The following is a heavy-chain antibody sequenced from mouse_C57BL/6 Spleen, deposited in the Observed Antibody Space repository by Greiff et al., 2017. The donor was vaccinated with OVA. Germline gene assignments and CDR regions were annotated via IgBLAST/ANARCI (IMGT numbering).Heavy chain of an antibody. CDR3: ATVHDYDDPWFAY. CDR1: GYTFTSYG. CDR2: LSPSRVTT. J-gene: IGHJ3*01. V-gene: IGHV1-81*01. D-gene: IGHD2-4*01. Sequence: VQLQQSGAELARPGASVKLSCKASGYTFTSYGISWVKQRTGQGLEFIFSLSPSRVTTYYNEKFKGKATLTADKSSSTAYMELRSLTSEDSAVYFCATVHDYDDPWFAYWGQGTLVTVSA.